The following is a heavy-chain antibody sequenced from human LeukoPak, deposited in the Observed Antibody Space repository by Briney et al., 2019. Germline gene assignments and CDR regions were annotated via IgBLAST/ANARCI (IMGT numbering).Heavy chain of an antibody. CDR1: GGSFSGYY. J-gene: IGHJ5*02. V-gene: IGHV4-34*01. CDR3: ARGRTMVLWFDP. D-gene: IGHD3-10*01. Sequence: PSETLSLTCAVYGGSFSGYYWSWIRQPPGKGLEWIGEINHSGSTNYNPSLKSRVTISVDTSKNQFSLKLSSVTAADTAVYYCARGRTMVLWFDPWGQGTLVTVSS. CDR2: INHSGST.